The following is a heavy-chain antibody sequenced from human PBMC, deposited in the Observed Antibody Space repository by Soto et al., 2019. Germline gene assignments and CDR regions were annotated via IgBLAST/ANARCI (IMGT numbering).Heavy chain of an antibody. CDR3: ALRSMAVVPEY. CDR1: GGSISSGGYS. V-gene: IGHV4-30-2*02. Sequence: PSETLSLTCAVSGGSISSGGYSWNWIRQPPGKGLEWIGYIYHSGSTLYNPSLKSRVTLPVDTSTNQCSLTLSSMTAADTAVYYCALRSMAVVPEYWGQGTLVTVSS. J-gene: IGHJ4*02. CDR2: IYHSGST. D-gene: IGHD3-22*01.